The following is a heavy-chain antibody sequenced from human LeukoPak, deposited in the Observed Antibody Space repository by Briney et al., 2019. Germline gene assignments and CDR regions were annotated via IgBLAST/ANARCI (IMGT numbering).Heavy chain of an antibody. D-gene: IGHD2-15*01. V-gene: IGHV4-59*01. CDR3: ARSCSGGSCYRDTFDY. J-gene: IGHJ4*02. CDR1: GGSISSYY. Sequence: PSETLSLTCTVSGGSISSYYWSWIRQPPGKGLEWIGYIYYLMVTNYNPSLKSRVTISVDTSKNQFSLKLSSVPAADTAVYYCARSCSGGSCYRDTFDYWGQGTLVTVSS. CDR2: IYYLMVT.